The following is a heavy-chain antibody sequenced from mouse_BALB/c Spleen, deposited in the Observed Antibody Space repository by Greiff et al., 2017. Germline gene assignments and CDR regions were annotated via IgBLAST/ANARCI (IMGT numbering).Heavy chain of an antibody. CDR3: ARQYGNYVLAMDY. CDR2: ISTYYGNT. Sequence: QVQLQQSGPELVRPGVSVKISCKGSSYTFTDYAMHWVKQSHAKSLEWIGVISTYYGNTNYNQKFKGKATMTVDKSSSTAYMELARLTSEDSAVYYCARQYGNYVLAMDYWGQGTSVTVSS. J-gene: IGHJ4*01. D-gene: IGHD2-10*02. V-gene: IGHV1-67*01. CDR1: SYTFTDYA.